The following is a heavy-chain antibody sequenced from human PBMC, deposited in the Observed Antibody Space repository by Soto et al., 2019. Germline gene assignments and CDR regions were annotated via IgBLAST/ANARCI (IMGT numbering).Heavy chain of an antibody. CDR3: ARDGGYSGYDIDY. Sequence: PGESLKISCAASGFTLSSYSMNWVRQAPGKGLDWVAYISRTSSAIYYADSVKGRFTISRDNANNSLFLQMNSLRDEDTAVYYCARDGGYSGYDIDYRGLGTLVTVSS. D-gene: IGHD5-12*01. CDR2: ISRTSSAI. V-gene: IGHV3-48*02. J-gene: IGHJ4*02. CDR1: GFTLSSYS.